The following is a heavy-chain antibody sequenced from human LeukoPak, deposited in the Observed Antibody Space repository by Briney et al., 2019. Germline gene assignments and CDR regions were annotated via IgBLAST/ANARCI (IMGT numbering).Heavy chain of an antibody. Sequence: SETLSLTCTVSGGSISSYYWSWIRQPPGKGLEWIGYIYYSGSTNYNPSLKSRVTISVDTSKNQFSLKLSSVTAADTAVYYCVSTASPFPYGGYEFDFDYWGQGTLVTVSS. CDR1: GGSISSYY. V-gene: IGHV4-59*01. CDR2: IYYSGST. CDR3: VSTASPFPYGGYEFDFDY. D-gene: IGHD5-12*01. J-gene: IGHJ4*02.